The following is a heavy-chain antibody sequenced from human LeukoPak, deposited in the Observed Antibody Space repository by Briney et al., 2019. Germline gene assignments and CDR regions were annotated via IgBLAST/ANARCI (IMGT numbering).Heavy chain of an antibody. Sequence: GESLKISCKGSGHSFTSYWISWVRQMPGKGLEWMGRIDPSDSYTNYSPSFQGHVTISADKSISTAYLQWSSLKASDTAMYYCARHSYGSGSYYYYYGMDVWGKGTTVTVSS. CDR3: ARHSYGSGSYYYYYGMDV. J-gene: IGHJ6*04. CDR2: IDPSDSYT. CDR1: GHSFTSYW. D-gene: IGHD3-10*01. V-gene: IGHV5-10-1*01.